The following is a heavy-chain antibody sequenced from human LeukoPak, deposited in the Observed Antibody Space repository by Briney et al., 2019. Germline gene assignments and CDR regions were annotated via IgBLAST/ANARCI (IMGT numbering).Heavy chain of an antibody. J-gene: IGHJ4*02. CDR3: AKDTVPGIAVAGFDY. CDR1: GFTFDDYA. CDR2: ISWNSGSI. Sequence: GGSLRLSCAASGFTFDDYAMHWVRQAPGKGLEWVSGISWNSGSIGYADSVKGRFTISRDNAKNSLYLHMNSLRAEDTALYYCAKDTVPGIAVAGFDYWGQGTLVTVSS. D-gene: IGHD6-19*01. V-gene: IGHV3-9*01.